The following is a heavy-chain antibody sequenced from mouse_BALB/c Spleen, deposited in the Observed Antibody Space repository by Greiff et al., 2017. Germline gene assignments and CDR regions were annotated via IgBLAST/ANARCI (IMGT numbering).Heavy chain of an antibody. CDR1: GFTFSSYA. V-gene: IGHV5-9-4*01. Sequence: EVNVVESGGGLVKPGGSLKLSCAASGFTFSSYAMSWVRQSPEKRLEWVAEISSGGSYTYYPDTVTGRFTISRDNAKNTLYLEMSSLRSEDTAMYYCARDEDYDYDWFAYWGQGTLVTVSA. D-gene: IGHD2-4*01. J-gene: IGHJ3*01. CDR2: ISSGGSYT. CDR3: ARDEDYDYDWFAY.